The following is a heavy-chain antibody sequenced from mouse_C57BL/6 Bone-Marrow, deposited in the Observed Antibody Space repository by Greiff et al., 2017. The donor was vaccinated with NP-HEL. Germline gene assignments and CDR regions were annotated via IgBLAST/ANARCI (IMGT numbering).Heavy chain of an antibody. D-gene: IGHD2-1*01. V-gene: IGHV14-4*01. CDR3: TRDYGKGSYYFDY. CDR1: GFNIKDDY. CDR2: IDPENGDT. J-gene: IGHJ2*01. Sequence: VQLQQSGAELVRPGASVKLSCTASGFNIKDDYMHWVKQRPEQGLEWIGWIDPENGDTEYASKFQGKATITADTSSNTAYLQLSSLTSEDTAVYYCTRDYGKGSYYFDYWGQGTTLTVSS.